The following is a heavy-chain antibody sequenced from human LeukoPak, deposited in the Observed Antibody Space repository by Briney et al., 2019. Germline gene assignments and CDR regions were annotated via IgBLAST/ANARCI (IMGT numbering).Heavy chain of an antibody. CDR1: GGSFSGYY. V-gene: IGHV4-34*01. J-gene: IGHJ6*02. D-gene: IGHD6-13*01. Sequence: SETLSLTCAVYGGSFSGYYWSWLRQPPGKGLEWIGEINHSGSTNYNPSLKSRVTISVDTSKNQFSLKLSSVTAADTAVYYCARRGIAAAGTGYYYGMDVWGQGTTVTVSS. CDR2: INHSGST. CDR3: ARRGIAAAGTGYYYGMDV.